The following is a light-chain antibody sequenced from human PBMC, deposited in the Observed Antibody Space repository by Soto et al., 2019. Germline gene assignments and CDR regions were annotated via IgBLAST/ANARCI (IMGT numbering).Light chain of an antibody. Sequence: QSALTQPASLSGSPGQSITISCTGTSSGIGAYDYVSWFQQHPGKAPKLMISEVNNLPSGVSNRFSGSKSGNTAYLTISGLQVEDEAEYFCFSFTTTRTHVFGTGTKVTVL. CDR1: SSGIGAYDY. CDR2: EVN. J-gene: IGLJ1*01. CDR3: FSFTTTRTHV. V-gene: IGLV2-14*01.